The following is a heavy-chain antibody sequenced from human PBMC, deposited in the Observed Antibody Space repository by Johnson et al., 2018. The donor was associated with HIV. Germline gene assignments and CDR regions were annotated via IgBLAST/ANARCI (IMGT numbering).Heavy chain of an antibody. CDR3: AISIPRPGWGDAFDI. J-gene: IGHJ3*02. CDR2: ISYDGSNK. D-gene: IGHD3-16*01. Sequence: VQLVESGGGVVQPGRSLRLSCAASGFPVSSYAMHWVRQAPGKGLEWVAVISYDGSNKYYADSVKGRFTISRDTSKNTLYLQMNALRAEDTAVYYCAISIPRPGWGDAFDIWGQGTMVTVSS. V-gene: IGHV3-30*14. CDR1: GFPVSSYA.